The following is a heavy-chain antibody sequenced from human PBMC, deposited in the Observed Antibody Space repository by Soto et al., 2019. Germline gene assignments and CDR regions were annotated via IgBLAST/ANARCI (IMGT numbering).Heavy chain of an antibody. J-gene: IGHJ1*01. D-gene: IGHD2-2*01. Sequence: ASVKVSCKASGYTFTGYYMYWVRQAPGQGLEWMGWINPNSGGTNYAQKFQGRVTMTRDTSISTACMELSRLRSDDTAVYYCARYCSSTSCYYYFQHWGQGTLVTVSS. CDR3: ARYCSSTSCYYYFQH. V-gene: IGHV1-2*02. CDR1: GYTFTGYY. CDR2: INPNSGGT.